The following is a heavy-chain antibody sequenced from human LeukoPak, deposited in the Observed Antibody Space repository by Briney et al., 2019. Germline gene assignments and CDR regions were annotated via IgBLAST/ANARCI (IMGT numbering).Heavy chain of an antibody. V-gene: IGHV3-74*01. CDR3: VRGNSGSRTTPFDY. Sequence: PGGSLRLSCAASGFTFSSYWMHWVRQGPGKGLVWVSRVKGDGSGTSHADSVKGRFTISRDNAKNTLFLQMTSLRAEGTAVYYCVRGNSGSRTTPFDYWGQGTLVTVSS. CDR2: VKGDGSGT. D-gene: IGHD6-19*01. J-gene: IGHJ4*02. CDR1: GFTFSSYW.